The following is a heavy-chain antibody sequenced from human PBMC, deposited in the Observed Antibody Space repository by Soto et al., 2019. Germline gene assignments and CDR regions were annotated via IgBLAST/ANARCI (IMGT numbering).Heavy chain of an antibody. CDR1: GFTFSSYS. D-gene: IGHD5-18*01. J-gene: IGHJ4*02. CDR3: AREIQLWLDY. V-gene: IGHV3-48*02. Sequence: EVQLVESGGGLVQPGGSLRLSCAASGFTFSSYSMNWVRQAPGKGLEWVSYISSSSSTIYYADSVKGRFTISRDKAKKSVGLQVKSLGDEDAAVYYGAREIQLWLDYWGQGSLVTV. CDR2: ISSSSSTI.